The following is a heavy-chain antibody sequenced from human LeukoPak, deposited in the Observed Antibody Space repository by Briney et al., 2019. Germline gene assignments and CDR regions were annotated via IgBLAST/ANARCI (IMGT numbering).Heavy chain of an antibody. CDR3: ARARNYYDSSDYYYEGDAFDI. CDR1: GGSISSYH. J-gene: IGHJ3*02. Sequence: SETLSPTCTVSGGSISSYHWSWIRQPPGKGLECIGFIYYSGSTNYNPSLKSRVTISVDTSKNQFSLKLSSVTAADTAVYYCARARNYYDSSDYYYEGDAFDIWGQGTMVTVSS. CDR2: IYYSGST. D-gene: IGHD3-22*01. V-gene: IGHV4-59*01.